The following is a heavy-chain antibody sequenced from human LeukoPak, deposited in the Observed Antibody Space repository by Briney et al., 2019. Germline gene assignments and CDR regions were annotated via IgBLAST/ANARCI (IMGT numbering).Heavy chain of an antibody. J-gene: IGHJ4*02. CDR2: ISGSGGST. Sequence: PGGSLRLSCAASGFTFSSYAMSWVRQAPGKGLEWVSAISGSGGSTYYADSVKGRFTISRDNAKNSLYLQMNSLRAEDTAVYYCARDAGYSYGYPFDYWGQGTLVTVAS. D-gene: IGHD5-18*01. CDR3: ARDAGYSYGYPFDY. CDR1: GFTFSSYA. V-gene: IGHV3-23*01.